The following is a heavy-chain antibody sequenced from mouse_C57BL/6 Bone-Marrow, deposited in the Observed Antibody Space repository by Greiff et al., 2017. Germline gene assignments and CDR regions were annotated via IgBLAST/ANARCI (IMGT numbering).Heavy chain of an antibody. V-gene: IGHV1-82*01. CDR3: AREGYYGI. D-gene: IGHD1-1*01. Sequence: VKLQQSGPELVKPGASVKISCKASGYAFSSSWMNWVKQRPGKGLEWIGRIYPGDGDTNYNGKFKGKATLTADKSSSTAYMQLSSLTSEDSAVYFCAREGYYGIWGQGTLVTVSA. CDR2: IYPGDGDT. CDR1: GYAFSSSW. J-gene: IGHJ3*01.